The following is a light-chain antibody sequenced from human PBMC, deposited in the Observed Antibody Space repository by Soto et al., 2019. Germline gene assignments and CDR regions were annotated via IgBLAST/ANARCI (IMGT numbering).Light chain of an antibody. J-gene: IGKJ1*01. CDR3: QQYETFSGT. Sequence: DVKMTQSPATLSASMGDTVTVTCRASQSVSGWLAWYQQKPGEAPKLLIYDASALPRGVPSRFSGNGSGTKFTLTIASLQPDDFATYYCQQYETFSGTFGPGTKVDI. CDR1: QSVSGW. V-gene: IGKV1-5*01. CDR2: DAS.